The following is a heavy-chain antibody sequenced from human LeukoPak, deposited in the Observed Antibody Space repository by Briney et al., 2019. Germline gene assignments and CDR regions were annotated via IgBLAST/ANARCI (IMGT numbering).Heavy chain of an antibody. Sequence: SETLSLTCAVYGGSLSGYYWSWIRQPPGKGLEWIGEINHSGSTNYNPSLKSRVTISVDTSKNQFSLKLSSVTAADTAVYYCARGLKTATKSGYCSGGSCRTHYYGMDVWGKGTTVTVSS. CDR2: INHSGST. J-gene: IGHJ6*04. V-gene: IGHV4-34*01. CDR3: ARGLKTATKSGYCSGGSCRTHYYGMDV. D-gene: IGHD2-15*01. CDR1: GGSLSGYY.